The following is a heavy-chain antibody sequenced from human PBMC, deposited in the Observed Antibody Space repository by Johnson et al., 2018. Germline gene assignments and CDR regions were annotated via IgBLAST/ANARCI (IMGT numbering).Heavy chain of an antibody. CDR2: ISYDGSNK. CDR3: AKDLLPLTWIQRTEAFDI. J-gene: IGHJ3*02. Sequence: QVQLVQSGGGVVQXGRSXRLXCAASGFTFSSFGMHWVRPAPGKGLEWVAVISYDGSNKYYADSVKGRFTISRDNSKNTLYLQMNSLRAEDTAVYYCAKDLLPLTWIQRTEAFDIWGQGTMVTVSS. V-gene: IGHV3-30*18. D-gene: IGHD5-18*01. CDR1: GFTFSSFG.